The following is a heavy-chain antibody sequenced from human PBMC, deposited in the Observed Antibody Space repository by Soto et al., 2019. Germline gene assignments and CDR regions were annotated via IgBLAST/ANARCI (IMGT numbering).Heavy chain of an antibody. D-gene: IGHD2-15*01. J-gene: IGHJ3*02. CDR2: ISPNNGNT. V-gene: IGHV1-18*01. CDR3: ARGYCSGGSCPDAFDI. CDR1: GYTFTSYG. Sequence: ASVKVSCKASGYTFTSYGISWVRQAPGQGLEWKGWISPNNGNTNYAQKFQGWVTMTRDTSISTAYMELSRLRSDDTAVYYCARGYCSGGSCPDAFDIWGQGTMVTVSS.